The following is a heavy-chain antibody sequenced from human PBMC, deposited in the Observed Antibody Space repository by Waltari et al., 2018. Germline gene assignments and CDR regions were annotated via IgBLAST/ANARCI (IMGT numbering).Heavy chain of an antibody. V-gene: IGHV4-61*09. CDR2: IYTSGST. CDR3: ATPGPYSSGWYYFDY. Sequence: QVQLQESGPGLVKPSQTLSLTCTVSGGSISSGSYYWSWIRQPAGKGLEWIGYIYTSGSTNYNPSLKSRVTISVDTSKNQFSLKLSSVTAADTAVYYCATPGPYSSGWYYFDYWGQGTLVTVSS. CDR1: GGSISSGSYY. J-gene: IGHJ4*02. D-gene: IGHD6-19*01.